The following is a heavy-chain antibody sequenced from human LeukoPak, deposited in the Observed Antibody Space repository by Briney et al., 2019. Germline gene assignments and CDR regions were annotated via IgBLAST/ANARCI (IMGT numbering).Heavy chain of an antibody. D-gene: IGHD6-13*01. V-gene: IGHV3-23*01. CDR3: AKDVLDSINWSRGDY. Sequence: GGSLRLSCAASGFTFRSYAMSWVRQAPGKGLEWVSGLSGSGGTAYYADSVKGRFTISRDNANNRLYLQMNIVRAEDTALYYCAKDVLDSINWSRGDYWGQGTLVTVSS. CDR1: GFTFRSYA. J-gene: IGHJ4*02. CDR2: LSGSGGTA.